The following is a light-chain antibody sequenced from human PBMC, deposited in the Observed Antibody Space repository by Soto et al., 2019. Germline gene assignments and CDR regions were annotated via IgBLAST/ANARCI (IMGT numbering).Light chain of an antibody. CDR2: GNS. Sequence: QAVLTQPPSVCGAPGQRVTISCTGSSSNIGAGYDVHWYQQLPGTAPKLLIYGNSNRPSGVPDRFSGSKSGTSASLAITGLQAEDEADYYCQSYDSSLSAPVFGGGTKLTVL. CDR3: QSYDSSLSAPV. J-gene: IGLJ2*01. V-gene: IGLV1-40*01. CDR1: SSNIGAGYD.